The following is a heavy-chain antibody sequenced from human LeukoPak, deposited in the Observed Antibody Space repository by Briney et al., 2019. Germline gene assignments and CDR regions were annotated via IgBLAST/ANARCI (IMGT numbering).Heavy chain of an antibody. J-gene: IGHJ4*02. Sequence: SETLSLTCTVSGGSISSYYWSWIRQPPGKGLEWIGYIYHSGSTNYNPSLKSRVTISVDTSKNQFSLKLSSVTAADTAVYYCARTQWFGEFMDIWGQGTLVTVSS. V-gene: IGHV4-59*12. CDR1: GGSISSYY. CDR3: ARTQWFGEFMDI. CDR2: IYHSGST. D-gene: IGHD3-10*01.